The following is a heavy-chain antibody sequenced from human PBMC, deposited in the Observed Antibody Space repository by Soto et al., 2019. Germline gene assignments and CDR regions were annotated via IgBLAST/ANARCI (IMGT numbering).Heavy chain of an antibody. CDR1: GGTFSSYT. V-gene: IGHV1-69*02. CDR2: IIPILGIA. J-gene: IGHJ6*02. D-gene: IGHD5-18*01. CDR3: ASGGYSYGDDYYYGMDV. Sequence: QVQLVQSGAEVKKPGSSVKVSCKASGGTFSSYTISWVRQAPGQGIEWMGRIIPILGIANYAQKFQGRVTITADKSTSTAYMELSSLRSEDTAVYYCASGGYSYGDDYYYGMDVWGQGTTVTV.